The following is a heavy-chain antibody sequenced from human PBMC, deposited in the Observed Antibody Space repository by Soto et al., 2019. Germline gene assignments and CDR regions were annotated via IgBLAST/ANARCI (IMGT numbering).Heavy chain of an antibody. CDR2: ISAHNGDT. CDR3: ARDWSRYFDSSGLMWFY. J-gene: IGHJ4*02. Sequence: ASVKVSCKASGYTFNYYGISWVRQAPGQGLEWVGWISAHNGDTKYAQNLQGRLTLTTDTSTSTAYMELTSLTSDATAVYYCARDWSRYFDSSGLMWFYWGQGTLVTVSS. V-gene: IGHV1-18*04. D-gene: IGHD3-22*01. CDR1: GYTFNYYG.